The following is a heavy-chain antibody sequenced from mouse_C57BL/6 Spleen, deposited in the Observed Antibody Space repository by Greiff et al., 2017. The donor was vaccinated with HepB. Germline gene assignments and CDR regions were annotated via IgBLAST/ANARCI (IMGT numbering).Heavy chain of an antibody. CDR2: IDPSDSYT. V-gene: IGHV1-50*01. CDR3: ARSLTGTRGYYFDY. J-gene: IGHJ2*01. Sequence: VQLQQSGAELVKPGASVKLSCKASGYTFTSYWMQWVKQRPGQGLEWIGEIDPSDSYTNYNQKFKGKATLTVDTSSSTAYMQLSSLTSEDSAVYYCARSLTGTRGYYFDYWGQGTTLTVSS. D-gene: IGHD4-1*01. CDR1: GYTFTSYW.